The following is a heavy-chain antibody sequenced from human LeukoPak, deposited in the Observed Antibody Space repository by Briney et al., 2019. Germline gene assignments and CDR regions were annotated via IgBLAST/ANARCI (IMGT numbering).Heavy chain of an antibody. CDR3: ARDADGDYALGY. CDR2: IIPIFGTA. Sequence: SVKVSCKASGGTFSSYAISWVRQAPGQGLEWMGRIIPIFGTANYAQKFQGRVTITTDESTSTAYMELSSLRSEDTTVYYCARDADGDYALGYWGQGTLVTVSS. V-gene: IGHV1-69*05. CDR1: GGTFSSYA. J-gene: IGHJ4*02. D-gene: IGHD4-17*01.